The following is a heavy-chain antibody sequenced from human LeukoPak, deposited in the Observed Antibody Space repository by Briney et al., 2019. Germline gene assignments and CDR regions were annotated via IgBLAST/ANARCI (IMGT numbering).Heavy chain of an antibody. J-gene: IGHJ4*02. CDR2: INNDGSST. Sequence: AGGSLRLSCEASGFTFSSYWMHWVRQVPGKGPVWVPQINNDGSSTTYADSVKGRLTISRDNAKSTLYLQMNSLSADDTAVYYCARDGTNGDFDYWGQGTLVTVSS. V-gene: IGHV3-74*01. D-gene: IGHD2-8*01. CDR1: GFTFSSYW. CDR3: ARDGTNGDFDY.